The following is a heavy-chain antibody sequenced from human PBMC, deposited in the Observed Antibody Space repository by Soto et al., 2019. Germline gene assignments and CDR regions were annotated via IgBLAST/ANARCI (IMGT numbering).Heavy chain of an antibody. J-gene: IGHJ4*02. CDR2: IKTKVEGETT. D-gene: IGHD1-26*01. V-gene: IGHV3-15*01. CDR3: AADVPTAGAGEFDY. Sequence: IXLSCTSSGFTFTTALMSWFLQAPVKGLEWVGHIKTKVEGETTDYAAPVKGSFIVSRDDSKNMVYLQMNSLKTEDTAVYYCAADVPTAGAGEFDYWGQGTLVTVSS. CDR1: GFTFTTAL.